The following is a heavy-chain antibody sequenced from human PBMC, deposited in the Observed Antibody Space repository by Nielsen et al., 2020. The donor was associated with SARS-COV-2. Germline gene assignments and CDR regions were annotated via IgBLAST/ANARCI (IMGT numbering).Heavy chain of an antibody. Sequence: LRLSCTVSGGSISSGGYYWSWIRQHPGKGLEWIGYIYYSGSTYYNPSLKSRVTISVDTSKNQFSLKLSSVTAADTAVYYCARGTHTGYSSGWHFDYWGQGTLVTVSS. CDR2: IYYSGST. CDR1: GGSISSGGYY. D-gene: IGHD6-19*01. J-gene: IGHJ4*02. V-gene: IGHV4-31*03. CDR3: ARGTHTGYSSGWHFDY.